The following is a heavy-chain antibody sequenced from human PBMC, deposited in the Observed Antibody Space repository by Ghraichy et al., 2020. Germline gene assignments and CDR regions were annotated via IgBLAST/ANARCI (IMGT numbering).Heavy chain of an antibody. Sequence: SETLSLTCTVSGGSISSYYWSWIRQPPGKGLEWIGYIYYSGSTNYNPSLKSRVTISVDTSKNQFSLKLSSVTAADTAVYYCARVHDRGAVAGYYYYGMDVWGQGTTVTVSS. J-gene: IGHJ6*02. CDR3: ARVHDRGAVAGYYYYGMDV. CDR2: IYYSGST. V-gene: IGHV4-59*01. D-gene: IGHD6-19*01. CDR1: GGSISSYY.